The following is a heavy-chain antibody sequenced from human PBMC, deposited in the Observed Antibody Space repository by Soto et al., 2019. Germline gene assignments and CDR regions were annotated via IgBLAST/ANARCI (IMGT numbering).Heavy chain of an antibody. J-gene: IGHJ4*02. CDR1: GGTFRNYA. Sequence: QVQLVQSGAEVKKPGSSVKLSCKTSGGTFRNYAINWVRQAPGQGLEWMGGSITVFGTANYAQTFQGRFTITADESASTAYMELSSLSSEDTAVYYCAIPLPKQQLVRGAFDHWGQGTLVTVAS. CDR2: SITVFGTA. CDR3: AIPLPKQQLVRGAFDH. D-gene: IGHD6-13*01. V-gene: IGHV1-69*01.